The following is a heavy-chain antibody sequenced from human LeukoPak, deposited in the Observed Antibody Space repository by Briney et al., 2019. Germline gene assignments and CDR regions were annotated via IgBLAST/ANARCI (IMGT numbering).Heavy chain of an antibody. J-gene: IGHJ4*02. D-gene: IGHD6-19*01. CDR1: GFTFSSYG. V-gene: IGHV3-30*18. CDR2: ISYDGSNK. CDR3: AKDLGGSGWYYFDY. Sequence: GRSLRLSCAASGFTFSSYGMHRVRQAPGKGLEWVAVISYDGSNKYYANSVKGRFTISRDNSKNTLYLQMNSLRAEDTAVYYCAKDLGGSGWYYFDYWGQGTLVTVSS.